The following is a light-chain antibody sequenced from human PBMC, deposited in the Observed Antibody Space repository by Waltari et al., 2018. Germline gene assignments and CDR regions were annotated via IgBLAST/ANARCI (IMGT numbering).Light chain of an antibody. V-gene: IGLV1-44*01. CDR1: NSNIGSKP. CDR3: AAWDVRLNAVV. Sequence: QSVLTQPPSASGTPGQTVTIACSGSNSNIGSKPVSWYQQLPGSAPKLLIYSNDRRPSSGPDRFSGSKSCTSAALAITGLQSEDDADYHCAAWDVRLNAVVFGGGTKLTVL. CDR2: SND. J-gene: IGLJ2*01.